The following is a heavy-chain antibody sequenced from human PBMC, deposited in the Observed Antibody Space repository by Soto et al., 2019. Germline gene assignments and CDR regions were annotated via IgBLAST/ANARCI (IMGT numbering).Heavy chain of an antibody. CDR2: IYYSGST. Sequence: SETLSLTCTVSGGSISSNYWSWIRQPPGKGLEWIGNIYYSGSTNYNPSLKSRVTISVDTSKNQFSLKLSSVTAADTAMYYCAKQLFYIAPAFDFWGQGTLVTVSS. D-gene: IGHD3-9*01. CDR1: GGSISSNY. V-gene: IGHV4-59*08. CDR3: AKQLFYIAPAFDF. J-gene: IGHJ4*02.